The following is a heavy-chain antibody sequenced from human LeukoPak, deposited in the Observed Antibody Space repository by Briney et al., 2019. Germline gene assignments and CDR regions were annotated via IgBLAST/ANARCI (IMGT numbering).Heavy chain of an antibody. Sequence: PGGSLRLSCAASGFTFSSYSMNWVRQAPGKGLEWVSSISSSRSYIYYADSVKGRFTISRDNAKNSLYLQMNSLRAEDTAVYYCARGPSRIYSDYSITYYYYMDVWGKGTTVTVSS. D-gene: IGHD4-11*01. CDR3: ARGPSRIYSDYSITYYYYMDV. J-gene: IGHJ6*03. V-gene: IGHV3-21*04. CDR2: ISSSRSYI. CDR1: GFTFSSYS.